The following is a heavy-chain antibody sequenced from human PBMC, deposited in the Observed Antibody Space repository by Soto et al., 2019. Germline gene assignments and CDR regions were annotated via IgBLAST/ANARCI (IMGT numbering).Heavy chain of an antibody. J-gene: IGHJ6*02. CDR1: GFTFSSYA. Sequence: GGSLRLSWAASGFTFSSYAMSWVRQAPGKGLEWVSAISGSGGSTYYAAFVKGRFTISRDNSKNTLSLQMNSLRAEDTAVYYCAKVITIVRGVIDGMDVWGQGTTVTVSS. D-gene: IGHD3-10*01. CDR2: ISGSGGST. CDR3: AKVITIVRGVIDGMDV. V-gene: IGHV3-23*01.